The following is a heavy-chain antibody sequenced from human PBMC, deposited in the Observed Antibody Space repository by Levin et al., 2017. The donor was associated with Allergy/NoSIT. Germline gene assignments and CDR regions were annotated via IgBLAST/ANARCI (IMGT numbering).Heavy chain of an antibody. CDR1: GFTFSSYA. V-gene: IGHV3-64D*06. J-gene: IGHJ4*02. D-gene: IGHD6-6*01. Sequence: GESLKISCSASGFTFSSYAMHWVRQAPGKGLEYVSAISSNGGSTYYADSVKGRFTISRDNSKNTLYLQMSSLRAEDTAVYYCVKSLYSSSSRGYFDYWGQGTLVTVSS. CDR2: ISSNGGST. CDR3: VKSLYSSSSRGYFDY.